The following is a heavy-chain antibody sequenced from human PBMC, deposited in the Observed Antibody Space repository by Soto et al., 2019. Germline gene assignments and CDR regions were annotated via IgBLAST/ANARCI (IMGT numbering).Heavy chain of an antibody. CDR2: ISSSGNTI. V-gene: IGHV3-48*01. Sequence: GGSLRLSCAASGFTFTTYSMNWVRQAPGKGLEWVSYISSSGNTIYYADSVKGRFTISRDNAKTSVYLQMNSLSAEDTAVYYCARDLYGDYSFDVWGQGTLVTVSS. J-gene: IGHJ4*02. CDR3: ARDLYGDYSFDV. D-gene: IGHD4-17*01. CDR1: GFTFTTYS.